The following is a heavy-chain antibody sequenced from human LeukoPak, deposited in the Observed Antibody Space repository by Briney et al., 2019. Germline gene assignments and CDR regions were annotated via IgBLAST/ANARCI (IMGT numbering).Heavy chain of an antibody. CDR1: GGSISSYY. V-gene: IGHV4-4*07. D-gene: IGHD3-22*01. CDR3: ARDPGAYDSSGYYPTGIDY. J-gene: IGHJ4*02. CDR2: IYTSGST. Sequence: SETLSLTCTVSGGSISSYYWSWIRQPAGKGLEWIGRIYTSGSTNYNPSLKSRVTMSVDTSKNQFSLKLSSVTAADTAVYYCARDPGAYDSSGYYPTGIDYWGQGTLVTVSS.